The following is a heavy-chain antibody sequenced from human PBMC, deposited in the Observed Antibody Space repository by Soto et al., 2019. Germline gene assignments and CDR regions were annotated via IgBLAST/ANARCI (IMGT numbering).Heavy chain of an antibody. V-gene: IGHV7-4-1*01. CDR1: GYTFTSYA. CDR2: INTNTGNP. D-gene: IGHD3-3*01. Sequence: ASVKVSCKASGYTFTSYAMNWVRQAPGQGLEWMGWINTNTGNPTYAQGFTGRFVFSLGTSVSTAYLQICSLKAEDTAVYYCARGLSWEYYDFWSGYDPAAFDIWGQGTMVTVSS. J-gene: IGHJ3*02. CDR3: ARGLSWEYYDFWSGYDPAAFDI.